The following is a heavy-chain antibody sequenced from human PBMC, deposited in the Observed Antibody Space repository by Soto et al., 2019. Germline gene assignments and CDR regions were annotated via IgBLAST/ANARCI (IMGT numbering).Heavy chain of an antibody. V-gene: IGHV4-59*08. Sequence: SETLSHTCTVSGGSISSYYWSWIRQPPGKGLEWIGYIYYSGSTNYNPSLKSRVTISVDTSKNQFSLKLSSVTAADTAVYYCARHKYCSGGSCLYYFDYWGQGTLVTVSS. CDR1: GGSISSYY. J-gene: IGHJ4*02. CDR3: ARHKYCSGGSCLYYFDY. CDR2: IYYSGST. D-gene: IGHD2-15*01.